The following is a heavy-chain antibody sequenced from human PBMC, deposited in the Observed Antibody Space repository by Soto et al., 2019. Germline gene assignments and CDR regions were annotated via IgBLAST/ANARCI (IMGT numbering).Heavy chain of an antibody. V-gene: IGHV4-31*03. CDR3: ATFGSGTYKPTTFDY. J-gene: IGHJ4*02. D-gene: IGHD3-10*01. CDR2: IYYSGST. CDR1: NGSISSGGYY. Sequence: SETLSLTCTVSNGSISSGGYYWSWIRQHPGKGLEWIGYIYYSGSTYYNPSLKSRVTISVDTSKNQFSLKLSSVTAADTAVYYCATFGSGTYKPTTFDYRGQGTLVTV.